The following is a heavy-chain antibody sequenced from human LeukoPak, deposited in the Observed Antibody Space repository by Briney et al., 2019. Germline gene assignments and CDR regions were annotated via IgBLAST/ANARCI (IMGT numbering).Heavy chain of an antibody. J-gene: IGHJ4*02. CDR3: ARGVRFLDPFDY. Sequence: GGSLRLSCAASGFTFSSYAMHWVRQAPGKGREWVAVISYDGSNKYYADSVKGRFTISRDNSKNTLYLQMNSLRAEDTAVYYCARGVRFLDPFDYWGQGTLVTVSS. CDR2: ISYDGSNK. CDR1: GFTFSSYA. D-gene: IGHD3-3*01. V-gene: IGHV3-30-3*01.